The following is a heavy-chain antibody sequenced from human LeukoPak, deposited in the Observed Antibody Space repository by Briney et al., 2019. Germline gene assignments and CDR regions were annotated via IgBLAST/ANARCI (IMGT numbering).Heavy chain of an antibody. D-gene: IGHD3-16*01. Sequence: GASVKVSCKASRYIFTSYYIHWVRQAPGQGLEWMGWINPNNGGTKYAQKVQGRVTMTTDTSTSTAYMELRSLRSDDTALYYCARDGFRGPSDYWGQGTLVTVSS. V-gene: IGHV1-18*04. J-gene: IGHJ4*02. CDR1: RYIFTSYY. CDR2: INPNNGGT. CDR3: ARDGFRGPSDY.